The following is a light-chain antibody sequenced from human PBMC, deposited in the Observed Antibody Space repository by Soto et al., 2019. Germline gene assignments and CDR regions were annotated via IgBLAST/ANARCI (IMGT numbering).Light chain of an antibody. J-gene: IGKJ4*02. CDR1: QSVSNDY. V-gene: IGKV3-20*01. CDR3: RQYGSSGT. CDR2: GAS. Sequence: ESVLTQSPGTLCLSPGERATLSCRASQSVSNDYLALYQQKPGQGPSLLIYGASNRATGLPDRFSGSGSGTDFTLTISRLEPEDFAVYYCRQYGSSGTVGRGTQVEIK.